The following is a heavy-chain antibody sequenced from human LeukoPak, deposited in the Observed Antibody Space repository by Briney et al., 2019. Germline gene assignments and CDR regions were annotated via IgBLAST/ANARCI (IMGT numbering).Heavy chain of an antibody. CDR3: VSGPYCTNGVCYERYFFDY. CDR2: ISGSGGST. D-gene: IGHD2-8*01. J-gene: IGHJ4*02. CDR1: GFTFSSYA. Sequence: GGSLRLSCAASGFTFSSYAMSWVRQAPGKGLEWVSAISGSGGSTYYADSVKGRFTISRDNSKNTLYLQMNNLRAEDTAVYYCVSGPYCTNGVCYERYFFDYWGQGTLVTVSS. V-gene: IGHV3-23*01.